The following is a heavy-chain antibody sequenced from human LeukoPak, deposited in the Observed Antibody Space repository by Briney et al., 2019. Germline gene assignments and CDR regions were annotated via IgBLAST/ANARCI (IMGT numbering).Heavy chain of an antibody. Sequence: SETLSLTCAVSGYSISSGYYWGWIRPPPGKGLEWIGSIYHSGSTYYNPSLKSRVTISVDTSKNQFSLKLSSVTAADTAVCYCARTSIAEGGYYWGQGTLVTVSS. V-gene: IGHV4-38-2*01. CDR3: ARTSIAEGGYY. J-gene: IGHJ4*02. D-gene: IGHD6-6*01. CDR2: IYHSGST. CDR1: GYSISSGYY.